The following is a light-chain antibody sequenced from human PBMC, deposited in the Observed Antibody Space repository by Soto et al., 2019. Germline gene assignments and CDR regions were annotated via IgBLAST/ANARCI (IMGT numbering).Light chain of an antibody. V-gene: IGLV2-14*01. CDR3: SSYTNINTRACV. CDR2: EVT. Sequence: QLVLTQPASVSGSPGQSITISCTGTSSDLDGYNYVSWYQYHPGKAPKLIIYEVTDRPSGVSNRFSGSKSGNTASLTISGLQAEDEAEYYCSSYTNINTRACVFGTGTKLTVL. CDR1: SSDLDGYNY. J-gene: IGLJ1*01.